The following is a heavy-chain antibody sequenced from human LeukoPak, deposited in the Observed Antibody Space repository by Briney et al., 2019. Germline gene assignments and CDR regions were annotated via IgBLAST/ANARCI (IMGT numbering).Heavy chain of an antibody. J-gene: IGHJ1*01. D-gene: IGHD5-18*01. Sequence: ASVKVSCKASGYTFTSYYMHWVRQAPGQGLEWMGIINPSGGSTSYAQKFQGRVTMTRDTSTSTVYMELSSLRSEDTAVYYCARGVDTAMAHAEYFQHWGQGTLVTVSS. CDR3: ARGVDTAMAHAEYFQH. CDR1: GYTFTSYY. CDR2: INPSGGST. V-gene: IGHV1-46*01.